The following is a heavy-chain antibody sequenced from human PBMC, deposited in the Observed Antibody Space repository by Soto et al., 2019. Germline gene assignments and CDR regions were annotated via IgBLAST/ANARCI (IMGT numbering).Heavy chain of an antibody. CDR2: INHSGST. V-gene: IGHV4-34*01. D-gene: IGHD2-2*01. CDR3: ARGGIVVVPVAFYMDV. Sequence: SETLSLTCAVYGGSFSGYYWSWIRQPPGKGLEWIGEINHSGSTNYNPSLKSRVTISVDTSKNQFSLKLSSVTAADTAVYYCARGGIVVVPVAFYMDVWGKGTTVTVSS. J-gene: IGHJ6*03. CDR1: GGSFSGYY.